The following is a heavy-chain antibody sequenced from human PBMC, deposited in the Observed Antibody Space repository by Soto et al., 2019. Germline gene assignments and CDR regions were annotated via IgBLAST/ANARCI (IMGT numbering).Heavy chain of an antibody. CDR2: ISAYNGNT. Sequence: APVKVSCKASGYTFTSYGISWVRQAPGQGLEWMGWISAYNGNTNYAQKLQGRVTMTTDTSTSTAYMELRSLRSDDTAVYYCAREGYYYDSSGHYAKTNYYYYYGMDVWGQGTTVTV. CDR3: AREGYYYDSSGHYAKTNYYYYYGMDV. D-gene: IGHD3-22*01. J-gene: IGHJ6*02. CDR1: GYTFTSYG. V-gene: IGHV1-18*01.